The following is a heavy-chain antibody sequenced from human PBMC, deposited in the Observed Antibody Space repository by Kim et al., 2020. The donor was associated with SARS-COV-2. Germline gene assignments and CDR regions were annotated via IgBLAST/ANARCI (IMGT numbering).Heavy chain of an antibody. Sequence: SETLSLTCTVSGGSISSSSYYWGWIRQPPGKGLEWIGSIYYSGSTYYNPSLKSRVTISVDTSKNQFSLKLSSVTAADTAVYYCASHRVESLGWFDPWGQG. CDR3: ASHRVESLGWFDP. J-gene: IGHJ5*02. D-gene: IGHD7-27*01. CDR1: GGSISSSSYY. V-gene: IGHV4-39*01. CDR2: IYYSGST.